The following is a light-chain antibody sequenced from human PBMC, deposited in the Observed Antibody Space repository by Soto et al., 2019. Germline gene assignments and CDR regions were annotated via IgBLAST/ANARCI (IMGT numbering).Light chain of an antibody. V-gene: IGKV2-24*01. CDR2: KVS. CDR1: QRLVNSDGNTY. CDR3: MQDALDST. Sequence: DVVMTQTPLSSPVTLGQPASISCRSSQRLVNSDGNTYLSWLQQRPGQPPRLLIYKVSNRFSGVPYRFSGSGAWTDFTLKINTVEAEDVGVYYCMQDALDSTFGQGTKVEIK. J-gene: IGKJ1*01.